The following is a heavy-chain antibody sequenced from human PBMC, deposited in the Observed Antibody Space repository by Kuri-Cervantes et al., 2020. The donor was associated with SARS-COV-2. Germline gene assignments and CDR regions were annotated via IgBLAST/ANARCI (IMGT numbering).Heavy chain of an antibody. J-gene: IGHJ6*03. CDR2: IYYSGST. CDR3: ARHGDSGWYNYYYYMDV. D-gene: IGHD6-19*01. V-gene: IGHV4-39*01. CDR1: GGSVSSSSYY. Sequence: GSLRLSCTVSGGSVSSSSYYWGWIRQPPGKGLEWIGSIYYSGSTYYNPSLKSRVTISVDTSKNQFSLELSSVTAADTAVYYCARHGDSGWYNYYYYMDVWGKGTTVTVSS.